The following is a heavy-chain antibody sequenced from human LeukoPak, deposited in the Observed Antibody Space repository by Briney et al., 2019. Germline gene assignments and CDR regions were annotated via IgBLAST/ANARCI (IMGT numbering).Heavy chain of an antibody. CDR3: ARRDYYGSGSPDF. Sequence: GGSLRLSCAASGFTFHDYDMSWVRQSPGKGLDWVSGINWNGDRTVYADSVKGRFNISRDNAKKCLYLQMNSLRAEDTALYYCARRDYYGSGSPDFWGQGTLVTVSS. V-gene: IGHV3-20*04. CDR2: INWNGDRT. CDR1: GFTFHDYD. D-gene: IGHD3-10*01. J-gene: IGHJ4*02.